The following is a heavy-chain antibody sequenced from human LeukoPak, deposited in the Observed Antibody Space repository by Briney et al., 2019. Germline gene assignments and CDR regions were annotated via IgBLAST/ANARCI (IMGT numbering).Heavy chain of an antibody. CDR2: ISGSGGST. CDR3: AKDRRSGGSCSDY. V-gene: IGHV3-23*01. Sequence: GGSLRLSCAASGFTFSGYAMSWVRQAPGRGLEWVSTISGSGGSTYYADSVKGRFTISRENAKNTLYLQMNSLRAEDTAVYYCAKDRRSGGSCSDYWGQGTLVTVSS. D-gene: IGHD2-15*01. CDR1: GFTFSGYA. J-gene: IGHJ4*02.